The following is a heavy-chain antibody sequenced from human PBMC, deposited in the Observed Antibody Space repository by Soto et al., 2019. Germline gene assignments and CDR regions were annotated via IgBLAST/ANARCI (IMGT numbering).Heavy chain of an antibody. CDR2: ISSSSSTI. Sequence: PVGSLRLSCAASGFTFSSYAMNWVRQAPGRGLEWVASISSSSSTIYYADSVKGRFTISRDNAKNSLYLQMNSLRDEDTAVYYCASLVVAKTRNAFDIWGQGTMVTVSS. D-gene: IGHD3-22*01. V-gene: IGHV3-48*02. CDR3: ASLVVAKTRNAFDI. CDR1: GFTFSSYA. J-gene: IGHJ3*02.